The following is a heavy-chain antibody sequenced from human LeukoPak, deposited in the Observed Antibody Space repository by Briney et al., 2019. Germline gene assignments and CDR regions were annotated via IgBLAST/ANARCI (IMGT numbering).Heavy chain of an antibody. D-gene: IGHD2-2*01. J-gene: IGHJ4*02. CDR1: GGSFSGYY. V-gene: IGHV4-34*01. CDR2: INHSGST. Sequence: PSEPLSLTCAVYGGSFSGYYWSWIRQPPGKGLEWIGEINHSGSTNYNPSLKSRVTISVDTSKNPFSLKLSSVTAADTAVYYCARAPCEGSTSCSSYFDYWGQGTLVTVSS. CDR3: ARAPCEGSTSCSSYFDY.